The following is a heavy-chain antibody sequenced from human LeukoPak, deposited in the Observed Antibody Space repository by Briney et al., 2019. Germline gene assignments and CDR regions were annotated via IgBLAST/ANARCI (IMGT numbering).Heavy chain of an antibody. D-gene: IGHD6-13*01. CDR2: INPNSGGT. CDR1: GYTFTGYF. Sequence: ASVKVSCKASGYTFTGYFMHWVRQAPGQGLEWMGWINPNSGGTNYAQKFQGRVTMTRDTSISTAYMELSRLRSDDTAVYYCARDPRSSSWYERDYWGQGTLVTVS. J-gene: IGHJ4*02. CDR3: ARDPRSSSWYERDY. V-gene: IGHV1-2*02.